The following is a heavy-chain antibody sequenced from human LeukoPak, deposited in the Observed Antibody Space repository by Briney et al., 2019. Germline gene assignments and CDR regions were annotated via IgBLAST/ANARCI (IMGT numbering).Heavy chain of an antibody. J-gene: IGHJ4*02. V-gene: IGHV1-18*01. CDR1: GYTFTSYG. CDR2: ISAYNVNT. CDR3: ARDTGYCSGGSCYPPLDY. D-gene: IGHD2-15*01. Sequence: ASVKASCKAPGYTFTSYGISWVRQAPGQGLEWMGWISAYNVNTNYAQTLQGRVTMTTDTSTSTAYTELRSLRSDDTAVYYCARDTGYCSGGSCYPPLDYWGQGTLVTVSS.